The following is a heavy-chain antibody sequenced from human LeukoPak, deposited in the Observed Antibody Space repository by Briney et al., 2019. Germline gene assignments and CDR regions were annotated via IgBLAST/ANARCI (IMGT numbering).Heavy chain of an antibody. J-gene: IGHJ5*02. CDR2: INPNSGGT. D-gene: IGHD3-9*01. CDR3: ARHGRFDYDILTGPPGGWFDP. V-gene: IGHV1-2*02. CDR1: GYTFTGYY. Sequence: ASVKVSCKASGYTFTGYYMHWVRQAPGQGLEWMGWINPNSGGTNYAQKFQGRVTMTRDTSISTAYMELSRLRSDDTAVYYCARHGRFDYDILTGPPGGWFDPWDQGTLVTVSS.